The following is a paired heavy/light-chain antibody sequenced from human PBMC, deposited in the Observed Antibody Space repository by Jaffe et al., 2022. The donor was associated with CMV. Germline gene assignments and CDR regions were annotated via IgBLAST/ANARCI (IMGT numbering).Light chain of an antibody. Sequence: EIVLTQSPATLSLSPGERATLSCRASQYVGFSLAWYQQKPGQAPRLVFHGSSRRATGIPPRFSASGSGTDFTLTISSVESEDFAVYYCQQRHSWPGNTFGQGTKLEIK. J-gene: IGKJ2*01. CDR3: QQRHSWPGNT. CDR2: GSS. CDR1: QYVGFS. V-gene: IGKV3-11*01.
Heavy chain of an antibody. CDR2: IYADAAGNS. J-gene: IGHJ5*02. Sequence: QVLLQESGPGLVKPSETLSLTCSVSGDSIDGYYWSWIRQAAGKAPEWIGRIYADAAGNSDYSLSLRSRVSMSVDTSKNQISMSLFSVTAADTAKYYCAREVFDWPNWFDPWGQGTLVTVSS. V-gene: IGHV4-4*07. CDR1: GDSIDGYY. CDR3: AREVFDWPNWFDP. D-gene: IGHD3-9*01.